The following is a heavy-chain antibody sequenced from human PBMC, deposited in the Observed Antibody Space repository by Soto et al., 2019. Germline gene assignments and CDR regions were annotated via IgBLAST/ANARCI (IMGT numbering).Heavy chain of an antibody. D-gene: IGHD2-2*01. Sequence: GGSLRLSCAASGFTFSSYAMSWVRQAPGKGLEWVSAISGSGGSTYYADSVKGRFTISRDNSKNTLYLQMNSLRAEDTAVYYCAKRRGVVVPDEGPKFDYWGQGTLVTVSS. CDR1: GFTFSSYA. V-gene: IGHV3-23*01. CDR3: AKRRGVVVPDEGPKFDY. J-gene: IGHJ4*02. CDR2: ISGSGGST.